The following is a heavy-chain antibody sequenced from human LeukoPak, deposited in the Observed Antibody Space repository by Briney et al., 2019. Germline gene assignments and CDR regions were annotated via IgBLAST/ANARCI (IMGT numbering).Heavy chain of an antibody. CDR1: GFTFSSYA. D-gene: IGHD3-3*01. J-gene: IGHJ2*01. CDR2: ISGSGGST. V-gene: IGHV3-23*01. CDR3: AKVPQSGYYRSRWYFDL. Sequence: PGGSLRLSCAASGFTFSSYAMSWVRQAPGKGLEWVSAISGSGGSTYYADSVKGRFTISRDNSKNTLYLQMNSLRAEDTAVYYCAKVPQSGYYRSRWYFDLWGRGTLVTVSS.